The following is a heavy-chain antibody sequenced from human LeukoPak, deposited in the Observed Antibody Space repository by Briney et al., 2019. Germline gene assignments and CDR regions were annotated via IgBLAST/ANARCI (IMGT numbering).Heavy chain of an antibody. CDR3: ARDGSGSHYHDY. Sequence: SETLSLTCTVSGGSDSSYYWSWIRQPPGKGLEWIGYIYYSGSTNYNPSLKSRVTISVDTSKNQFSLKLSSVTAADTAVYYCARDGSGSHYHDYWGQGTLVTVSS. CDR2: IYYSGST. D-gene: IGHD1-26*01. CDR1: GGSDSSYY. V-gene: IGHV4-59*02. J-gene: IGHJ4*02.